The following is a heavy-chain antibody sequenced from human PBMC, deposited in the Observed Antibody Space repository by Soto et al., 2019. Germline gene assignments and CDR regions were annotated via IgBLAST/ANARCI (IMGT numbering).Heavy chain of an antibody. D-gene: IGHD3-10*01. CDR3: ARDSRITMVRARNWFAP. CDR1: GFTFSSYA. J-gene: IGHJ5*02. CDR2: ISYDGSNK. V-gene: IGHV3-30-3*01. Sequence: GGSLRLSCAAAGFTFSSYAMHWVRQAPGKGLEWGAVISYDGSNKYYADSVKGRFTISRDNSKNTLHLPMNSLRAEDTAVYYCARDSRITMVRARNWFAPWGQGTLVTVSS.